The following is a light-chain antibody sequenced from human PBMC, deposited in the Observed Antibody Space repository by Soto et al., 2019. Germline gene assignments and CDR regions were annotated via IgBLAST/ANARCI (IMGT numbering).Light chain of an antibody. CDR3: SSYTSSTTYV. CDR2: EVS. J-gene: IGLJ1*01. V-gene: IGLV2-14*01. CDR1: SSDVGGYNS. Sequence: QSALTQPASVSGSPGQSITISCTGTSSDVGGYNSVSWYQQHPDKAPKLMIYEVSNRPSGVSNRFSGSKSANTASLTISGLQAEDEADYYCSSYTSSTTYVFGTGTKLTVL.